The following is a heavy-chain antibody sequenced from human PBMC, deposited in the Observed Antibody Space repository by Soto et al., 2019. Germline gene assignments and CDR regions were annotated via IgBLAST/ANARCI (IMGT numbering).Heavy chain of an antibody. CDR1: GYTFINHG. CDR3: ASYRNGAAGGGY. CDR2: IYPYNGNT. Sequence: QVQLVQSGAEVRKPGASVKVSCKSSGYTFINHGIFWVRQAPGQGLEWMAWIYPYNGNTNYAQKFVGRGTLTTYTSTSTAYMDLRSLISDDTAIYYCASYRNGAAGGGYWGQGALVTDS. J-gene: IGHJ4*02. D-gene: IGHD4-4*01. V-gene: IGHV1-18*01.